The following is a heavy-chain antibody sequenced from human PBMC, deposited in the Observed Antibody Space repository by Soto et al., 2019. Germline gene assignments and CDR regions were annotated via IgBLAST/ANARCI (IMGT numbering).Heavy chain of an antibody. V-gene: IGHV4-59*01. CDR1: GGSISSYY. D-gene: IGHD3-16*01. CDR2: IYYSGST. Sequence: QVQLQESGPGLVKPSETLSLTCIVSGGSISSYYWSWIRQPPGKGLEWIGYIYYSGSTNYNPSLKSRDTISVDTSKNQFSLKLSSVTAADTAVYYCARAWGYYFDYWGQGTLVTVSS. J-gene: IGHJ4*02. CDR3: ARAWGYYFDY.